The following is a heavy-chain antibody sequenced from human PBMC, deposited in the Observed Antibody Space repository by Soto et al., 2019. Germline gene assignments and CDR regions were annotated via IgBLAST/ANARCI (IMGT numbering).Heavy chain of an antibody. CDR2: ISWNSGSI. J-gene: IGHJ4*02. V-gene: IGHV3-9*01. CDR1: GFTVDDYA. Sequence: EVQLVESGGGLVQPGRSLRLSCAASGFTVDDYAMHWVRQAPGKGLEWVSGISWNSGSIGYADSVKGRFTISRDNAKNSLYLQMNSLRAEDTALYYCAKVKGSGSWPTYYFDYWGQGTLVTVSS. CDR3: AKVKGSGSWPTYYFDY. D-gene: IGHD3-10*01.